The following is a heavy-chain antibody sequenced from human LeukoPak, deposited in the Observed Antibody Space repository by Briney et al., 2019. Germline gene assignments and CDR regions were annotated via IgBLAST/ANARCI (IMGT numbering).Heavy chain of an antibody. V-gene: IGHV1-46*01. CDR2: INPSGGST. D-gene: IGHD3-10*01. CDR1: GYTFTSYY. Sequence: ASVKVSCKASGYTFTSYYMHWVRQAPGQGLEWMGIINPSGGSTSYAQKFQGRVTITADKSTSTAYMELSSLRSEDTAVYYCARAIGSGSYLLDYWGQGTLVTVSS. J-gene: IGHJ4*02. CDR3: ARAIGSGSYLLDY.